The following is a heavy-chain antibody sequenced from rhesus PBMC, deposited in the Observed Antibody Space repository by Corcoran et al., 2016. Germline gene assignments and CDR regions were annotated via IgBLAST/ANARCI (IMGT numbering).Heavy chain of an antibody. J-gene: IGHJ4*01. CDR2: IYGGSGST. CDR3: ARDHSGKYDY. Sequence: QVQLQESGPGVMKPSETLSLTCAVSGGSISGYYLWSWIRQPPGKGLEWIGYIYGGSGSTSDNPSLRSRVIISIDTSKNQFSLKLSSVTAADTAVYYCARDHSGKYDYWGQGVLVTVSS. CDR1: GGSISGYYL. D-gene: IGHD6-25*01. V-gene: IGHV4S7*01.